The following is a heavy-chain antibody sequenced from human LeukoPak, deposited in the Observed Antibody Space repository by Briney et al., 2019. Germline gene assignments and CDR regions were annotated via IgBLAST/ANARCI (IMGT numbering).Heavy chain of an antibody. CDR1: GGTFSSYA. J-gene: IGHJ4*02. V-gene: IGHV1-69*13. Sequence: ASVKVSCKASGGTFSSYAISWVRQAPGQGLEWMGGIIPIFGTANYAQKFQGRVTITADESTSTAYMELSSLRSDDTAVYYCTRESGSYHGNDFWGQGTLVTVSS. CDR2: IIPIFGTA. D-gene: IGHD1-26*01. CDR3: TRESGSYHGNDF.